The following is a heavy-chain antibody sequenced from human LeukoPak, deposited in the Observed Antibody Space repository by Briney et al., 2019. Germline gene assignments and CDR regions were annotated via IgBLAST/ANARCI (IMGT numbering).Heavy chain of an antibody. J-gene: IGHJ4*02. CDR3: VKDPPSPDPYTNYLFDY. Sequence: GGSLRLSCAASGLRFSTYGMHWARQAPGKGLEWVAYIRHDGTNDHYADSVKGRFTIYRDNPKNTLYLQMYSLRAEDTAIYFCVKDPPSPDPYTNYLFDYWGQGTLVTVSS. CDR1: GLRFSTYG. D-gene: IGHD4-11*01. CDR2: IRHDGTND. V-gene: IGHV3-30*02.